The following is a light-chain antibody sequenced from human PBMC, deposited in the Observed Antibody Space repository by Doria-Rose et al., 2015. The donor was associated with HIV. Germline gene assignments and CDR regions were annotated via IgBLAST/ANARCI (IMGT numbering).Light chain of an antibody. J-gene: IGKJ2*01. CDR2: ATS. CDR1: QTISDY. Sequence: GDRVTITCRASQTISDYLNWYQQKPGRAPKLLIYATSNLQTGVPSRFSGSGSGTDFTLTISSLRPEDFATYYCQQSYSIPRYTFGQGTKLEFK. V-gene: IGKV1-39*01. CDR3: QQSYSIPRYT.